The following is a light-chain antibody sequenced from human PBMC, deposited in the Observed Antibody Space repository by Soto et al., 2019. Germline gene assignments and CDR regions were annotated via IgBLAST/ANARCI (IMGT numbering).Light chain of an antibody. J-gene: IGKJ5*01. V-gene: IGKV3-15*01. CDR2: GAS. Sequence: PATLSLSPGERVTLSCRASQSFSSNLAWYQHKPGQAPRLLIYGASTTATDVPPRFSGSGSGTEFTLTISNLQSEDFAVYYCQQYNDWPRTFGQGTRLEIK. CDR3: QQYNDWPRT. CDR1: QSFSSN.